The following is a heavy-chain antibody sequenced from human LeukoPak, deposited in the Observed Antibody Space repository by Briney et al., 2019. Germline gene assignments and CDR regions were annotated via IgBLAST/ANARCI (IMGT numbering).Heavy chain of an antibody. CDR1: GYSISSGYY. J-gene: IGHJ5*02. V-gene: IGHV4-38-2*02. Sequence: SETLSLTCTVSGYSISSGYYWGWIRQPPGKGLEWIGSIYHSGSTNYNPSLKSRVTISVDTSKNQFSLKLSSVTAADTAVYYCARDSRWFDPWGQGTLVTVSS. CDR3: ARDSRWFDP. CDR2: IYHSGST.